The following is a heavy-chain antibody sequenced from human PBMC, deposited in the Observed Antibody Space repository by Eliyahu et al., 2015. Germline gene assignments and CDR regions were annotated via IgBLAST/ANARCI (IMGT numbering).Heavy chain of an antibody. CDR3: ARRRHYGDYGYY. Sequence: QVQLQQWGAGLLKPSETLSLTCAVXGGSFSGYYWSWIRQPPGKGLEWIGEINHSGSTNYNPSLKSRVTISVDTSKNQFSLKLSSVTAADTAVYYCARRRHYGDYGYYWGQGTLVTVSS. CDR2: INHSGST. CDR1: GGSFSGYY. J-gene: IGHJ4*02. V-gene: IGHV4-34*01. D-gene: IGHD4-17*01.